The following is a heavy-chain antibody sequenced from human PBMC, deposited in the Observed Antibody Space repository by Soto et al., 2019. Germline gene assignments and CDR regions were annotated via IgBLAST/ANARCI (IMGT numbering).Heavy chain of an antibody. V-gene: IGHV3-30-3*01. J-gene: IGHJ6*02. CDR2: ISYDGSNK. CDR3: ARDRWSSSSYYYYYGMDV. CDR1: GFTFSSYA. D-gene: IGHD6-6*01. Sequence: GGSLRLSCAASGFTFSSYAMHWVRQAPGKGLEWVAVISYDGSNKYYADSVKGRFTFSRDNSKNTLYLQMNSLRAEDTAVYYCARDRWSSSSYYYYYGMDVWGQGTTVTVSS.